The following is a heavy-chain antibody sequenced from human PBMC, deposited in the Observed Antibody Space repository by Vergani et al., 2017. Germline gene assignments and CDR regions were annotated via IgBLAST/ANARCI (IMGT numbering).Heavy chain of an antibody. CDR2: IYYSGST. CDR3: ARVSDYDGSGYYRVDYFDY. J-gene: IGHJ4*02. V-gene: IGHV4-59*01. CDR1: GGSISSYY. Sequence: QVQLQESGPGLVKPSETLSLTCTVSGGSISSYYWSWIRQPPGKGLEWIGYIYYSGSTNYNRSLKSRVTISVDTSKNQFALKLSTVAAADTTEYYCARVSDYDGSGYYRVDYFDYWGQGTLVTVSA. D-gene: IGHD3-22*01.